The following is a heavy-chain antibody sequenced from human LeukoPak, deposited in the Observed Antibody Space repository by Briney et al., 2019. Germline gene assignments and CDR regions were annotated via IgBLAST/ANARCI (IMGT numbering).Heavy chain of an antibody. Sequence: GESLKISCKGSGYRFTSYWIGWVRQMPGKGLEWMGTIYPGDSDTRYSPSFQGQVTISADKSISTAYLQWSSLKASDTAMYYCARLPNAWAVGATTGLDYWGQGTLVTVSS. CDR1: GYRFTSYW. D-gene: IGHD1-26*01. J-gene: IGHJ4*02. V-gene: IGHV5-51*01. CDR2: IYPGDSDT. CDR3: ARLPNAWAVGATTGLDY.